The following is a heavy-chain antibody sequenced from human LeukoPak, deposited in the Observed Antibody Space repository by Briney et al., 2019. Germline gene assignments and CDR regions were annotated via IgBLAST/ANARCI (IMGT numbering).Heavy chain of an antibody. D-gene: IGHD3-10*01. CDR2: IRYDGSNK. CDR3: AKDRKALLLWFGESLDP. Sequence: GGSLRLSCAASGFTFSSYSMNWVRQAPGKGLEWVAFIRYDGSNKYYADSVKGRFTISRDNSKNTLYLQMNSLRAEDTPVYYCAKDRKALLLWFGESLDPWGQGTLVTVSS. V-gene: IGHV3-30*02. J-gene: IGHJ5*02. CDR1: GFTFSSYS.